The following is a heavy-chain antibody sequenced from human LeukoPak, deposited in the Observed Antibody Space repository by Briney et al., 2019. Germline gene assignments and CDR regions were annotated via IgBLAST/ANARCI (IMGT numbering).Heavy chain of an antibody. CDR2: IYYSGST. D-gene: IGHD2-15*01. Sequence: PSQTLSLTCTVSGGSISSGDYYWSWIRQPPGKGLEWIGYIYYSGSTHYNPSLESRVTISIDTSKNQFSLKLSSVTAADTAVYYCARDRFGQRIFNYWGQGTLVTVSS. CDR1: GGSISSGDYY. CDR3: ARDRFGQRIFNY. J-gene: IGHJ4*02. V-gene: IGHV4-30-4*01.